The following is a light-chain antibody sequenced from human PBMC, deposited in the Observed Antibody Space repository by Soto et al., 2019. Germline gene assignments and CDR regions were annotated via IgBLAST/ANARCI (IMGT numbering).Light chain of an antibody. CDR1: QTVSSF. J-gene: IGKJ2*01. CDR3: QQRDNLPPT. V-gene: IGKV3-11*01. CDR2: DTS. Sequence: EIVLSQSPAILSLSPGDRATLSCRASQTVSSFLAWYQQKPGQAPRLLIYDTSNRATGVPARFSASRSGTDFTLTISSLEPEDFAVYFCQQRDNLPPTFRQGTKLEI.